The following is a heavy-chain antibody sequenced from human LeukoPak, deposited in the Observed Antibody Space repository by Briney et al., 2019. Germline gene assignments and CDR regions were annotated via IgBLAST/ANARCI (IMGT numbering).Heavy chain of an antibody. D-gene: IGHD3-22*01. J-gene: IGHJ4*02. CDR2: IDWDDDK. Sequence: SGPALVKPTQTLTLTCTFSGFSLRTRGMCVSWIRQPPGKALEWLARIDWDDDKYYSTSLKTRLTISKDTSKNQVVLTMTNMDPVDTATYYCARTAYYYDSSGYYRLDYWGQGTLVTVSS. CDR3: ARTAYYYDSSGYYRLDY. V-gene: IGHV2-70*11. CDR1: GFSLRTRGMC.